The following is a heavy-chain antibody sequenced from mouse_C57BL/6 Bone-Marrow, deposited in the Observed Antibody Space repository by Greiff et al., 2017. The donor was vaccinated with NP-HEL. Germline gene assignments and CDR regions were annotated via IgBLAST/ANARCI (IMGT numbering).Heavy chain of an antibody. Sequence: VQLQQPGAELVKPGASVKLSCKASGYTFTSYLMHWVKQRPGRGLEWIGRIDPNSGGTKSNEKFKSKATLTVDKPASTAYMQLNSLISEDSAVYYCARYYYGSSSFDYWGQGTTLTVSS. J-gene: IGHJ2*01. CDR3: ARYYYGSSSFDY. D-gene: IGHD1-1*01. CDR1: GYTFTSYL. V-gene: IGHV1-72*01. CDR2: IDPNSGGT.